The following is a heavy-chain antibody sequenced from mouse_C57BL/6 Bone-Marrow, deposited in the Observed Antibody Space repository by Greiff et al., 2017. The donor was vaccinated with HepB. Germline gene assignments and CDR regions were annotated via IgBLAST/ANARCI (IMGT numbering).Heavy chain of an antibody. CDR1: GYTFTSYW. J-gene: IGHJ4*01. V-gene: IGHV1-50*01. CDR2: IDPSDSYT. CDR3: ARSWDDYDVAYYAMDY. Sequence: QVQLQQPGAELVKPGASVKLSCKASGYTFTSYWMQWVKQRPGQGLEWIGEIDPSDSYTNYNQKFKGKATLTVDTSSSTAYMQLSSLTSEDSAVYYCARSWDDYDVAYYAMDYWGQGTSVTVSS. D-gene: IGHD2-4*01.